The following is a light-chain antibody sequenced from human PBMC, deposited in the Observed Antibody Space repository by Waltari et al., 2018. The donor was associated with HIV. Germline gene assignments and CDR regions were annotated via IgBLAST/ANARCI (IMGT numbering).Light chain of an antibody. CDR2: GNS. V-gene: IGLV1-40*01. Sequence: QSALTQPPSVSAAPGQRVTISCTGRSSNLGAGYDVHWYQQVPGRAPKVVIYGNSNRPSGVPDRFSGSKSGSSASLVITGLQSEDEADYYCQSYDSNLSGLFGGGTKVTVL. J-gene: IGLJ2*01. CDR1: SSNLGAGYD. CDR3: QSYDSNLSGL.